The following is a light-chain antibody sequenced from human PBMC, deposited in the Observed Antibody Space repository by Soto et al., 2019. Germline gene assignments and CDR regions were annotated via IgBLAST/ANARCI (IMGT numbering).Light chain of an antibody. CDR2: DVS. V-gene: IGLV2-14*01. Sequence: QSALTQPASVSGSPGQSITISCTGTSSDVGSYNYVSWYQQYPGKAPKLMIYDVSNRPSGVSYRFSGSKSGNTASLTISGLQAEDEGDYSCRSYTPSSTHVVFGGGTKLPVL. CDR3: RSYTPSSTHVV. CDR1: SSDVGSYNY. J-gene: IGLJ2*01.